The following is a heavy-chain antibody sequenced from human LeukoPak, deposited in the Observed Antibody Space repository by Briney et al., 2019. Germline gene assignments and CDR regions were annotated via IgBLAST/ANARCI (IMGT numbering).Heavy chain of an antibody. CDR3: AKDPSIAAAGTGDY. CDR2: IRYDGSNK. Sequence: GGSLRLSCAASGFTFSSYGMHWVRQAPGKGLEWVAFIRYDGSNKYYADSVKGRFTISRDNSKNTLYLQVNSLRAEDTAVYYCAKDPSIAAAGTGDYWGQGTLVTVSS. J-gene: IGHJ4*02. V-gene: IGHV3-30*02. CDR1: GFTFSSYG. D-gene: IGHD6-13*01.